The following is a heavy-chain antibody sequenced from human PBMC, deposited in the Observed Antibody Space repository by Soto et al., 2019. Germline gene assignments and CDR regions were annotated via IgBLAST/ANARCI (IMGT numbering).Heavy chain of an antibody. J-gene: IGHJ4*02. CDR1: GFSLTTTGVG. CDR3: AHYDSSGYFSHFDS. V-gene: IGHV2-5*01. CDR2: VYWNDER. Sequence: QIALQESGPTVVKPPQTLTLTCTSSGFSLTTTGVGVGWIRHAPGKALEWLAMVYWNDERRYSPSLKSRLTITQDTSKNQVVLTMTYMDPVDTATYFCAHYDSSGYFSHFDSWGQGTLVTVSS. D-gene: IGHD3-22*01.